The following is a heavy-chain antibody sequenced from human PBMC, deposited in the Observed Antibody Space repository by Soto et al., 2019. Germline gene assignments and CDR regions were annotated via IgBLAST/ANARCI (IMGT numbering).Heavy chain of an antibody. D-gene: IGHD3-9*01. Sequence: PGGSLRLSCAASGFTFSSYAMSWVRQAPGKGLEWVSAISGSGGSTYYAASVKGRFTISRDNSKNTLYLQMNSLRAEDTAVYYCAKAGLKYYDILTGPGYWGQGTLVTVSS. CDR3: AKAGLKYYDILTGPGY. J-gene: IGHJ4*02. CDR2: ISGSGGST. CDR1: GFTFSSYA. V-gene: IGHV3-23*01.